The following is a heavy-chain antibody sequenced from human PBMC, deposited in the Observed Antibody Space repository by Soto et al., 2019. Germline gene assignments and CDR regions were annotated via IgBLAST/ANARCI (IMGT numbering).Heavy chain of an antibody. V-gene: IGHV4-59*01. CDR3: ARSDGRY. CDR2: IYYSGST. CDR1: GGSIGSYY. J-gene: IGHJ4*02. Sequence: SETLSLTCTVSGGSIGSYYWSWIRQPPGKGLEWIGYIYYSGSTNYNPSLKSRVTISVDTSKNQFSLKLSSVTAADTAVYYCARSDGRYWGQGILVTVSS.